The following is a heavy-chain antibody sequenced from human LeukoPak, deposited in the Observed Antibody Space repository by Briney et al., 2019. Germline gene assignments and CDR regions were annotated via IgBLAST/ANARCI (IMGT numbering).Heavy chain of an antibody. D-gene: IGHD4-23*01. J-gene: IGHJ3*02. CDR2: INRSGDT. CDR3: ARANDYGGPNAFDI. Sequence: SETLSLTCAVYGGSFSGYYWSWIRQPPGKGLEWIGEINRSGDTHYNPSLKSRVTISVDTSKNQFSLKLSSVTAADTAVYYCARANDYGGPNAFDIWGQGTMVTVSS. CDR1: GGSFSGYY. V-gene: IGHV4-34*01.